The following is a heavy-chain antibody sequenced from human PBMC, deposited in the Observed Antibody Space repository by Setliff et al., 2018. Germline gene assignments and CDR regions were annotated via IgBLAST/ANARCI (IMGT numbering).Heavy chain of an antibody. D-gene: IGHD3-16*01. CDR3: ARDRGGGLYDY. J-gene: IGHJ4*02. V-gene: IGHV3-7*01. CDR1: GFSFSIFW. CDR2: IKQDGSEK. Sequence: PGGSLRLSCVASGFSFSIFWMSWVRQAPGKGLEWVATIKQDGSEKFYVDSVKGRFAISRDNAKNSLYLQMDSLRVEDTAMYFCARDRGGGLYDYWGRGTLVTVSS.